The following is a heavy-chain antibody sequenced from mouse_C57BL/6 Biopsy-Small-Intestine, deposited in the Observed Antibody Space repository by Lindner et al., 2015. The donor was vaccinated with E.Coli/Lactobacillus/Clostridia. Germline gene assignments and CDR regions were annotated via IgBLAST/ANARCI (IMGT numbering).Heavy chain of an antibody. D-gene: IGHD1-1*02. CDR3: ARRGGDSYVRPWYFDV. CDR1: GYSFTDYN. V-gene: IGHV1-39*01. CDR2: INPNYDTT. J-gene: IGHJ1*01. Sequence: VQLQESGPELVKPGASVKISCKASGYSFTDYNMNWVKQSNGKSLEWIGVINPNYDTTRSNQKFKGKATLTVDESSSTAYMQLSSLTSEDSAVYFCARRGGDSYVRPWYFDVWGSGTTVTVSS.